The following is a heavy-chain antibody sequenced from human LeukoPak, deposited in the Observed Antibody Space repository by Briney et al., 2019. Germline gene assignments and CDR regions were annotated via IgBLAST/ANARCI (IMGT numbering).Heavy chain of an antibody. Sequence: ASVKVSCKASGYTFTSYAMNWARQAPGQGLEWMGWINTNTGNPTYAQGFTGRFVFSLDTSVSTAYLQISSLKAEDTAVYYCAREGSPDYDFWSGYRPDAFDIWGQGTMVTVSS. CDR3: AREGSPDYDFWSGYRPDAFDI. D-gene: IGHD3-3*01. J-gene: IGHJ3*02. CDR2: INTNTGNP. V-gene: IGHV7-4-1*02. CDR1: GYTFTSYA.